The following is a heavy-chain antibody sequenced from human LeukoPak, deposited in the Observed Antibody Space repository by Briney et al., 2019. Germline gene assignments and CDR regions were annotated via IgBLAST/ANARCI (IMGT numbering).Heavy chain of an antibody. Sequence: SETLSLTCTVSGGSISSYYWSWIRQPPGKGLEWIGYIYYSGSTNYNPSLKSRVTISVDTSKNQFSLKLSSVTAADTAVYYCARGRSDYYDSSGYPYYYYMDVWGKGTTVTIS. CDR2: IYYSGST. CDR3: ARGRSDYYDSSGYPYYYYMDV. V-gene: IGHV4-59*01. J-gene: IGHJ6*03. D-gene: IGHD3-22*01. CDR1: GGSISSYY.